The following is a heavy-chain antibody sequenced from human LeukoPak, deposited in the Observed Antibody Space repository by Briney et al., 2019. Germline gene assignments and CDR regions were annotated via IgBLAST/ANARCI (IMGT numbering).Heavy chain of an antibody. V-gene: IGHV4-34*01. CDR3: ARGDDSSGYY. CDR1: GGSFSGYY. Sequence: SETLSLTCAVYGGSFSGYYWSWIRQPPGKGLEWIGEINHSGSTNYNPSLKSRVTISVDTSKNQFTLKLSSVTAADTVVYYCARGDDSSGYYWGQGTLVTVSS. J-gene: IGHJ4*02. CDR2: INHSGST. D-gene: IGHD3-22*01.